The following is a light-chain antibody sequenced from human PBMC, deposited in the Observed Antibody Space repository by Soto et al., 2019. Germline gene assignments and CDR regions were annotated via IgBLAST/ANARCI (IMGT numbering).Light chain of an antibody. CDR3: QQRSNWPPT. CDR1: QSVSSY. J-gene: IGKJ5*01. CDR2: DAS. Sequence: EIVLTQSPATLSLSPGERATLSCRASQSVSSYLAWYQQKPGQAPRLLIYDASNRATGIPARFSGSGSGTDFTLTISRLEPEDFAVYYCQQRSNWPPTFGQGTRLEI. V-gene: IGKV3-11*01.